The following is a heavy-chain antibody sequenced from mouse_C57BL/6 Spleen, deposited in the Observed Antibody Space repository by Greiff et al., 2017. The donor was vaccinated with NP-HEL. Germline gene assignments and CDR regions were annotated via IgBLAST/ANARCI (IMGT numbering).Heavy chain of an antibody. CDR3: ARSNDGYDYFDY. J-gene: IGHJ2*01. V-gene: IGHV1-64*01. D-gene: IGHD2-3*01. Sequence: QVQLQQPGAELVKPGASVKLSCKASGYTFTNYWMHWVKQRPGQGLEWIGMIHPNSGSTNYNEKFKSKATLTVDKSSSTAYMQLSSLTSEDSAVYYCARSNDGYDYFDYWGQGTTLTVSS. CDR2: IHPNSGST. CDR1: GYTFTNYW.